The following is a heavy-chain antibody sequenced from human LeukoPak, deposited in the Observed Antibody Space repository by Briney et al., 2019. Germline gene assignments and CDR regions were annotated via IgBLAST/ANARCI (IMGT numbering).Heavy chain of an antibody. Sequence: GESLKISCKGSGYSFMDYWIGWVRQMPGKGPEWMGIIFPHDSDTKYNPSFQGRVTISVDKSISTAYLQWSSLKASDTAMYYYGMDVWGQGTTVTVSS. CDR1: GYSFMDYW. J-gene: IGHJ6*02. CDR3: GMDV. CDR2: IFPHDSDT. V-gene: IGHV5-51*01.